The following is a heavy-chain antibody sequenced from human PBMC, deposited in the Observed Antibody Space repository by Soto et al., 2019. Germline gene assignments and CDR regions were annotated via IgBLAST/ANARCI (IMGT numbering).Heavy chain of an antibody. V-gene: IGHV1-69*06. J-gene: IGHJ6*02. CDR3: ARERSYYYAMDV. CDR1: GGTFSSYS. Sequence: QVQLVQSGAEVKKSGSPVKVSCTASGGTFSSYSINWVRQAPGQGLEWMGGVIPIFGKPTYAQKFQGRLTITADKSTSTAYMELTSLRYDHTAVYYCARERSYYYAMDVWGQGTTVTVSS. CDR2: VIPIFGKP.